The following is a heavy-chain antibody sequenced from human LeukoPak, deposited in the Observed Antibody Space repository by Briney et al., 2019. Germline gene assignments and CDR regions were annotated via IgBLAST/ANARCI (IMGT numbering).Heavy chain of an antibody. D-gene: IGHD4-17*01. V-gene: IGHV1-46*01. Sequence: ASVKVSCKASGYTFTSYYMHWVRQAPGQGLECMGIINPSGGSTSYAQKFQGRVTMTRDMSTSTVYMELSSLRSEDTAVYYCARDPDGDSLVSGNWFDPWGQGTLVTVSS. CDR2: INPSGGST. CDR3: ARDPDGDSLVSGNWFDP. CDR1: GYTFTSYY. J-gene: IGHJ5*02.